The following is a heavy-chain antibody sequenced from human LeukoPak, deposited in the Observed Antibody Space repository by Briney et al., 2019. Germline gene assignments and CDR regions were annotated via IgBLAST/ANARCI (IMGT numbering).Heavy chain of an antibody. J-gene: IGHJ4*02. V-gene: IGHV1-2*02. Sequence: ASVKVSCKASGYTFTGYYMHWVRQAPGQGLEWMGWVNPNSGGTNYAQKFQGRVTMTRDTSISTAYMELSRLRSDDTAVYYCARVARGSGSYYSNFDYWGQGTLVTVSS. CDR3: ARVARGSGSYYSNFDY. D-gene: IGHD3-10*01. CDR1: GYTFTGYY. CDR2: VNPNSGGT.